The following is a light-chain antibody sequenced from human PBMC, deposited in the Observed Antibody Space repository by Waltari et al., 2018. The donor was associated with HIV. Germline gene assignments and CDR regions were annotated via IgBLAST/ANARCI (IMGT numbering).Light chain of an antibody. Sequence: SYEVTQPPSVSVSPGQTASITCSGDKLGDKYAWWYQQRPGQSPVLVIYQDSKRPSAIPARFSGSNSGNTATLTISGTQAMDEADYYCQAWDSSTVVFGGGTKLTVL. V-gene: IGLV3-1*01. J-gene: IGLJ2*01. CDR2: QDS. CDR3: QAWDSSTVV. CDR1: KLGDKY.